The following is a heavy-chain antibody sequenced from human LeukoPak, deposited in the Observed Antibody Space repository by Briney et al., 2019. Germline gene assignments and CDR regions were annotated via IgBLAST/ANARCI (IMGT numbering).Heavy chain of an antibody. CDR3: ARRTYSGAFDI. CDR2: IYYSGST. CDR1: DGSISSSSYY. Sequence: SETLSLTCTVSDGSISSSSYYWGWIRQPPGKGLEWIGSIYYSGSTHYNPSLKSRITTSVDTSKNQFSLKLSSVTAADTAVYYCARRTYSGAFDIWGQGTMVTISS. J-gene: IGHJ3*02. V-gene: IGHV4-39*01. D-gene: IGHD3-10*01.